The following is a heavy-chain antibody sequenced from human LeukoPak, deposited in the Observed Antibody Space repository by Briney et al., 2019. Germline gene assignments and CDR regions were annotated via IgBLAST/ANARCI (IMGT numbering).Heavy chain of an antibody. CDR3: ARDEVGGDIIFEY. CDR2: IKQDGSEK. CDR1: GFTFSTYW. D-gene: IGHD1-26*01. Sequence: GGSLRLSCAASGFTFSTYWMSWVRQAPGKGLEWVANIKQDGSEKYYVDSVKGRFTISRDNAKNSLFLQMNSLRAEDTAVYYCARDEVGGDIIFEYWGQGTLVTVSS. V-gene: IGHV3-7*01. J-gene: IGHJ4*02.